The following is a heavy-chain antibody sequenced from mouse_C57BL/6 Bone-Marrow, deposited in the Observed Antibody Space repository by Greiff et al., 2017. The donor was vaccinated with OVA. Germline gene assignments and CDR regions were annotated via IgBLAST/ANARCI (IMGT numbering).Heavy chain of an antibody. J-gene: IGHJ1*03. CDR3: ARKDGYYGWYFDV. CDR2: IWSGGST. D-gene: IGHD2-3*01. V-gene: IGHV2-2*01. CDR1: GFSLTSYG. Sequence: VMLVESGPGLVQPSQSLSITCTVSGFSLTSYGVHWVRQSPGKGLEWLGVIWSGGSTDYNAAFISRLSISKDNSKSQVFFKMNSLQADDTAIYYCARKDGYYGWYFDVWGTGTTVTVSS.